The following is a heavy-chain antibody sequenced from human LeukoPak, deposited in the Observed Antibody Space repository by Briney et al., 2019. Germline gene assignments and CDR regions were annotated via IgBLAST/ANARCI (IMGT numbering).Heavy chain of an antibody. CDR3: ARGGRTMIVVVTRAFDI. D-gene: IGHD3-22*01. J-gene: IGHJ3*02. CDR2: IYHSGST. Sequence: PSETLSLTCTVSGYSISSGYYWGWIRQPPGKGLEWIGSIYHSGSTYYNPSLKSRVTISVDTSKNQFSLKLSSVTAADTAVYYCARGGRTMIVVVTRAFDIWGQGTMVTVSS. CDR1: GYSISSGYY. V-gene: IGHV4-38-2*02.